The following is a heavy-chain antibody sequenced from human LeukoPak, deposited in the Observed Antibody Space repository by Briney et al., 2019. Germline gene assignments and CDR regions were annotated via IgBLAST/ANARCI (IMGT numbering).Heavy chain of an antibody. D-gene: IGHD6-19*01. V-gene: IGHV4-30-4*01. J-gene: IGHJ4*02. CDR2: IYYSGTT. Sequence: GDXYWSWIRQPPGKGLEWIGYIYYSGTTYYNPSLKSRVTISVDTSKNQFSLKLSSVTAADTAVYYCARRRGSIAVAGDTDYWGQGTLVTVSS. CDR1: GDXY. CDR3: ARRRGSIAVAGDTDY.